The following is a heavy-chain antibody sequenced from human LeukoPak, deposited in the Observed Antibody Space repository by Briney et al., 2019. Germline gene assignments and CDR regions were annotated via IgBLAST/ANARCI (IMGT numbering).Heavy chain of an antibody. CDR1: GFTFRNAW. Sequence: GGSLRLSCATSGFTFRNAWMTWVHQAPGKGLEWVGRIKSKDDDETIDYAAPVKGRFAISRDDSKNTLYLQMTSLKTEDTGVYYCVRGLEFRGVNTPCYWGQGTLVTVSS. V-gene: IGHV3-15*01. CDR2: IKSKDDDETI. J-gene: IGHJ4*02. D-gene: IGHD3-10*01. CDR3: VRGLEFRGVNTPCY.